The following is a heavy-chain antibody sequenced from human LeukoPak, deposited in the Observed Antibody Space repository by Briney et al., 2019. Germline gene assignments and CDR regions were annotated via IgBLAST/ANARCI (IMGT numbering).Heavy chain of an antibody. CDR2: IYSSGST. V-gene: IGHV4-59*01. CDR3: ARVYDSGSQAYFYYMDV. J-gene: IGHJ6*03. Sequence: PSETLSLTCNVSGGPIRGYYWSWIRQPPGKGLEWIGYIYSSGSTNYNPSLKSRVTMSVDTSKNQFSLKVNSVTAADTAVYYCARVYDSGSQAYFYYMDVWGKGTTVTISS. CDR1: GGPIRGYY. D-gene: IGHD3-10*01.